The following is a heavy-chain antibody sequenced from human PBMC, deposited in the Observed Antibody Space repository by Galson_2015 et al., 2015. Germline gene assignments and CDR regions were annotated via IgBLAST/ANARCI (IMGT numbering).Heavy chain of an antibody. Sequence: TLSLTCAVSGGSICSGGYSWSWIRQPPGKGLEWIGYIYHSGSTYYNPSLKSRVTISVDRSKNQFSLKLSSVTAADTAVYYCARLGYCSGGSCYSGFDYWGQGTLVTVSS. CDR3: ARLGYCSGGSCYSGFDY. CDR2: IYHSGST. CDR1: GGSICSGGYS. J-gene: IGHJ4*02. D-gene: IGHD2-15*01. V-gene: IGHV4-30-2*01.